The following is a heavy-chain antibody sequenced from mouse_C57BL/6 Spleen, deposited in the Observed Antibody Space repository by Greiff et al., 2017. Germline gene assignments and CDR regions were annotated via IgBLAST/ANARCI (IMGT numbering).Heavy chain of an antibody. CDR3: ARSPPMDAMDY. V-gene: IGHV1-55*01. J-gene: IGHJ4*01. D-gene: IGHD2-3*01. Sequence: QVQLQQPGAELVKPGASVKMSCKASGYTFTSYWITWVKQRPGQGLEWIGDIYPGSGSTNYNEKFKSKATLTVYTSSSTAYMQLSSLTSEDSAVYYCARSPPMDAMDYWGQGTSVTVSS. CDR2: IYPGSGST. CDR1: GYTFTSYW.